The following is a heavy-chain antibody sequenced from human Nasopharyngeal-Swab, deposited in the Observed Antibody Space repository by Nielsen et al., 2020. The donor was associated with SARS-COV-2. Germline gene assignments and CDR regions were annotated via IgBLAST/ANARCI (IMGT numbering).Heavy chain of an antibody. J-gene: IGHJ3*02. CDR3: ARDRRTEGHSFDI. CDR2: ISSYYDNT. CDR1: GYTFTTYD. Sequence: SVKVSCKASGYTFTTYDISWVRRAPGQGLEWMGWISSYYDNTNYAQKLQGRVTLTTDTSTSTAYMELRSLRSDDTAVYYCARDRRTEGHSFDIWGQGTMVTVSS. V-gene: IGHV1-18*01.